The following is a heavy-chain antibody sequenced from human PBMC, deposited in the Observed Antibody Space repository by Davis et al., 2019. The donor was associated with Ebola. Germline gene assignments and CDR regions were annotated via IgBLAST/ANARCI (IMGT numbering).Heavy chain of an antibody. Sequence: PGGSLRLSCKGSGYSFTSYWIGWVRQLPGKGLEWMGIIYPGDSDTRYSPSFQGQVTISADKSISTAYLQWSSLKASDTAMYYCARSIGELSYYYGMDVWGQGTTVTVSS. J-gene: IGHJ6*02. CDR1: GYSFTSYW. V-gene: IGHV5-51*01. D-gene: IGHD3-10*01. CDR3: ARSIGELSYYYGMDV. CDR2: IYPGDSDT.